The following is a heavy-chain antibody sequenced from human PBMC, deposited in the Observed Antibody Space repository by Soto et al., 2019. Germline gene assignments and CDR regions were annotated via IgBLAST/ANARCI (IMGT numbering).Heavy chain of an antibody. CDR2: IHGDGDYS. V-gene: IGHV3-23*01. J-gene: IGHJ2*01. CDR1: GFMFSCCA. D-gene: IGHD2-8*02. Sequence: EVQLLDSGGGLVQPGGSLRLSCAASGFMFSCCAMSWVRQAPGKGLEWVSTIHGDGDYSHYTDSVEGRFTISRDNSRNTLYLQMNSLRGDDTAVYYCAKNRGGGCYTNWSFAVWGRGTLVPVSS. CDR3: AKNRGGGCYTNWSFAV.